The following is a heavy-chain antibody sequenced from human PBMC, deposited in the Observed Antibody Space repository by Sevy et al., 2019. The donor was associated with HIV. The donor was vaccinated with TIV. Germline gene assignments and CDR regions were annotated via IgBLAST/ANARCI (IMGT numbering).Heavy chain of an antibody. CDR2: IYYSGTT. J-gene: IGHJ5*02. CDR3: AKGGGYDRSGWYFWFDP. V-gene: IGHV4-59*01. CDR1: GGSISGYY. D-gene: IGHD6-13*01. Sequence: SETLSLTCTVSGGSISGYYWSWIRQPPGKGLEWIGHIYYSGTTNYNPSLKSRVAISVDTSKNQFSLKLSSVTAADTAVYYCAKGGGYDRSGWYFWFDPWGQGTLVTVSS.